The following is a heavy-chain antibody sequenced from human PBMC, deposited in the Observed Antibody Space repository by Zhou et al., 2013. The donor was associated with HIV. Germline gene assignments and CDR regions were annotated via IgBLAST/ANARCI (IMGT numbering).Heavy chain of an antibody. CDR2: IIPIFGTS. CDR1: GGTLSSFA. J-gene: IGHJ2*01. CDR3: ASVSCSSASCYTDSNWYFDL. V-gene: IGHV1-69*05. D-gene: IGHD2-2*02. Sequence: QVQLVQSGAEVKKPGSLVKVSCKASGGTLSSFAISWVRQAPGQGLHWMGGIIPIFGTSNYAQKFQGRVTITTDESTRTAYMELSSLRSEDTALYYCASVSCSSASCYTDSNWYFDLWGRGTLVTVSS.